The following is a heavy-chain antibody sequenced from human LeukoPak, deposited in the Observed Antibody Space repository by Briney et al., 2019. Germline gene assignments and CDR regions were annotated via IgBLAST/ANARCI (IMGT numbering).Heavy chain of an antibody. CDR1: GLTFSSYG. J-gene: IGHJ4*02. CDR3: ARMQGYFDY. Sequence: GGSLRLSCEASGLTFSSYGMSWIRQAPGKGLQWVSAITGGGGTTYYADSVKGRFTISRDNSKNMLYLQMNSLRAEDTAVYYCARMQGYFDYWGQGTLVPVSS. V-gene: IGHV3-23*01. CDR2: ITGGGGTT.